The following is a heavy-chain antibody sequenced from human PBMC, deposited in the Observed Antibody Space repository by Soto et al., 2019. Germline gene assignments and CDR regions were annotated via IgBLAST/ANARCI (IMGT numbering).Heavy chain of an antibody. CDR1: GGPFSGYY. CDR2: INQGGST. CDR3: ARDRRRGYCTGGDCYSYFDY. Sequence: QVQLQQWGAGLLKPSETLSLTCAIYGGPFSGYYWNWIRQPPGKGLEWIGEINQGGSTNYNPSLKSRVTMSVDTSKSQFSLKLSSVTAADTAVYYCARDRRRGYCTGGDCYSYFDYWGQGTQVIVSS. J-gene: IGHJ4*02. D-gene: IGHD2-15*01. V-gene: IGHV4-34*01.